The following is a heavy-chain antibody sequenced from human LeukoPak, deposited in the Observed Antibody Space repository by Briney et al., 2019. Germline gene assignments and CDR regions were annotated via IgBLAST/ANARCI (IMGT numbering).Heavy chain of an antibody. CDR3: ARDSPYYYDSGGYYPRWYFDY. J-gene: IGHJ4*02. Sequence: SETLSLTCTVSGVSISSGDYYWSWIRQPPGKGLEWIGYIYYSGSTYYNPSLKSRVTISVDTSKNQFSLKLSSVTAADTAVYYCARDSPYYYDSGGYYPRWYFDYWGQGTLVTVSS. V-gene: IGHV4-30-4*01. CDR2: IYYSGST. D-gene: IGHD3-22*01. CDR1: GVSISSGDYY.